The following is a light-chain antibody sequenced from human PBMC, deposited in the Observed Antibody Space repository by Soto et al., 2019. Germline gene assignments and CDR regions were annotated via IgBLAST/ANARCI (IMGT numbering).Light chain of an antibody. CDR1: RSVNNY. CDR2: DAS. Sequence: EIVLRQSPGTLSLSPGARATLSCRASRSVNNYLAWYQQRPGQAPRLLISDASNRATVIPARFSGSGSGTDFTLTISSRQPEDSSVYYCQQRGNWPWLTVGGGTRVEIK. V-gene: IGKV3-11*01. J-gene: IGKJ4*01. CDR3: QQRGNWPWLT.